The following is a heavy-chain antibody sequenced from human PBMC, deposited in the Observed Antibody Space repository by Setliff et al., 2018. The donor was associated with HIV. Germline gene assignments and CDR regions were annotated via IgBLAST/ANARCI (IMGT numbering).Heavy chain of an antibody. CDR1: GYTFTRYN. Sequence: ASVKVSCKASGYTFTRYNIHWVRQAPGQRLEWMGWINGGNGNTKYSQKFQDRVTITRDTSANTAYLELSGLRSEDTALYYCARPAYSSTWVDWYFDLWGRGTLVTV. CDR3: ARPAYSSTWVDWYFDL. J-gene: IGHJ2*01. CDR2: INGGNGNT. D-gene: IGHD6-13*01. V-gene: IGHV1-3*01.